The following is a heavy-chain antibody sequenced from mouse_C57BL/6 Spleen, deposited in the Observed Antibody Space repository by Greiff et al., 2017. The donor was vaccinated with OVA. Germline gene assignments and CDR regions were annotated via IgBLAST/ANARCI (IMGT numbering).Heavy chain of an antibody. J-gene: IGHJ2*01. CDR3: ARSYLEYFDY. CDR2: IWTGGGT. CDR1: GFSLTSYA. Sequence: QVQLQQSGPGLVAPSQCLSITCTVSGFSLTSYAISWVRQPPGKGLEWLGVIWTGGGTNYNSALKSSLSISKDNSYSQVFLKMNSLQTDDTAGYYCARSYLEYFDYWGQGTTLTVSS. V-gene: IGHV2-9-1*01. D-gene: IGHD5-5*01.